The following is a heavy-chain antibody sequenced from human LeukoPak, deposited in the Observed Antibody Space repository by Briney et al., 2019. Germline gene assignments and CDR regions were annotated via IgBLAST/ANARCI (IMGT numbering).Heavy chain of an antibody. Sequence: GGSLRLSCAASGFTFSSYGMHWVRQAPGKGLEWVAVISYDGSNKYYADSVKGRFTISRDNSKNTLYLQISSLKNDDTAIYYCAKDARWELFGFFDSWGQGILVTVSS. D-gene: IGHD3-10*01. CDR3: AKDARWELFGFFDS. J-gene: IGHJ4*02. CDR2: ISYDGSNK. CDR1: GFTFSSYG. V-gene: IGHV3-30*18.